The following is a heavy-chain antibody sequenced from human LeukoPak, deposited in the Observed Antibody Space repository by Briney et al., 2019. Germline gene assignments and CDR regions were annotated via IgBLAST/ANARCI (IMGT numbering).Heavy chain of an antibody. CDR1: GASISSDY. CDR2: VYHSGST. V-gene: IGHV4-59*12. CDR3: ARGRLAHRRISIAARSGFDY. Sequence: SETLSLTCTVSGASISSDYWNWIRQPPGKGLEWIGHVYHSGSTNYNPSLKSRVTISVDTSKNQFSLKLSSVTAADTAVYYCARGRLAHRRISIAARSGFDYWGQGTLVTVSS. D-gene: IGHD6-6*01. J-gene: IGHJ4*02.